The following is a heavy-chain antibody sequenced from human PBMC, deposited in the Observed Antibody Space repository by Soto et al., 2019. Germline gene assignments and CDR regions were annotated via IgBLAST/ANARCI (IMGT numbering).Heavy chain of an antibody. CDR3: ARGGPERYCSSSSCHYGMDV. D-gene: IGHD2-2*01. CDR1: GFTFSTYA. J-gene: IGHJ6*02. V-gene: IGHV3-30-3*01. CDR2: ISYDGFNK. Sequence: QVQLVESGGGVVQPGRSLRLSCAASGFTFSTYAMHWVRQAPGKGLEWVALISYDGFNKYYADSVKGRFTISRDNSKTTLYLQVNSLRAEDTAVYYCARGGPERYCSSSSCHYGMDVWGLGTTVAVSS.